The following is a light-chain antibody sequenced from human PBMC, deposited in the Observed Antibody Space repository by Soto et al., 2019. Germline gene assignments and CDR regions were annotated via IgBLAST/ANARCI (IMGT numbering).Light chain of an antibody. CDR2: WAS. CDR1: QSVLYSSSNKNY. J-gene: IGKJ1*01. Sequence: DIVMTQSPDSLAVSLGERATINCRSSQSVLYSSSNKNYLAWYQQKPGQPPKLLIYWASTRESGVPDRFSGSGSGTDFTLTISSLQAEDVAVYYCQQYCSSPWTSGQGTKVDIK. V-gene: IGKV4-1*01. CDR3: QQYCSSPWT.